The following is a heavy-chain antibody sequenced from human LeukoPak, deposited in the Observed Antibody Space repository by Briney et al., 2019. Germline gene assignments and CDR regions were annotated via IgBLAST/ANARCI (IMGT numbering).Heavy chain of an antibody. CDR3: ARALARWAYSSGWYY. J-gene: IGHJ4*02. Sequence: PSETLSLNCIVSGYSITSGFFWGWFRQPPGKGLEWIGSIYYTGATYYNPSLQSRVTISLDRDKNQFSLKLSSVTAADTAVYYCARALARWAYSSGWYYWGQGTLVTVSS. CDR1: GYSITSGFF. CDR2: IYYTGAT. V-gene: IGHV4-38-2*02. D-gene: IGHD6-19*01.